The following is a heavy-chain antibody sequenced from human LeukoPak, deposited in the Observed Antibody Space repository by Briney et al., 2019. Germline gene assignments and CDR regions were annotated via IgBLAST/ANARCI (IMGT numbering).Heavy chain of an antibody. CDR1: GFTFSDYY. J-gene: IGHJ6*02. CDR2: ISSSGSTI. D-gene: IGHD2-15*01. Sequence: GGSLRLSCAASGFTFSDYYMSWIRQAPGRGLEWVSYISSSGSTIYYADSVKGRFTISRDNAKNSLYLQMNSLRAEDTAVYYCARDCSGGSCYYGMDVWGQGTTVTVSS. V-gene: IGHV3-11*01. CDR3: ARDCSGGSCYYGMDV.